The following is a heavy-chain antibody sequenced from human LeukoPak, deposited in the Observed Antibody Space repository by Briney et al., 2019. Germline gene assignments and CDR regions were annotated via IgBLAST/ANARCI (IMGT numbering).Heavy chain of an antibody. Sequence: PGGSLRLSCATSGFTFRDYGMHWVRQAPGKGLEWVAFIRYDGNNKYYADSVKGLFTISRDNSKNTLYLQMNSLRAEDTAVYYCARDRGGYCSGGSCYDDYWGQGTLVTVSS. V-gene: IGHV3-30*02. CDR1: GFTFRDYG. J-gene: IGHJ4*02. CDR3: ARDRGGYCSGGSCYDDY. D-gene: IGHD2-15*01. CDR2: IRYDGNNK.